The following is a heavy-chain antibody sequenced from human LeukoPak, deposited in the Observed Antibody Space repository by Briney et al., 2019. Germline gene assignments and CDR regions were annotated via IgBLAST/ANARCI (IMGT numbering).Heavy chain of an antibody. D-gene: IGHD2-2*01. CDR3: ARVVVVPAAQALYDY. CDR2: IIPIFGTA. Sequence: ASVKVSCKASGGTFSSYAISWVRQAPGQGLEWMGGIIPIFGTANYAQKFQGRVTITADESTSTAYMELSSLRSEDTAVYYCARVVVVPAAQALYDYWGQGTLVTVSS. J-gene: IGHJ4*02. CDR1: GGTFSSYA. V-gene: IGHV1-69*13.